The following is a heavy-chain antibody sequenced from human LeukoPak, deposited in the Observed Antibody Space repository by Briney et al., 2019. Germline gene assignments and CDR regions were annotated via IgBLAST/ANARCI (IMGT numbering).Heavy chain of an antibody. Sequence: SQTLSLTCTVSGGSISSGGYYWSWIRQHPGKGLEWIGYIYYSGSTYYNPSLKSRVTISVDTSKNQFSLKLSSVTAADTAVYYCARVGYRKYYYGMDVWGQGTTVTVSS. J-gene: IGHJ6*02. CDR1: GGSISSGGYY. D-gene: IGHD5-24*01. V-gene: IGHV4-31*03. CDR3: ARVGYRKYYYGMDV. CDR2: IYYSGST.